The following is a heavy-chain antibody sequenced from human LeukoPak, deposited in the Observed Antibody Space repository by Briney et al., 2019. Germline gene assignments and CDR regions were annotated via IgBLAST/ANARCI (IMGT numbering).Heavy chain of an antibody. CDR1: GFTLNRHS. Sequence: GGALRLSHAASGFTLNRHSMHWVRQAPAKAREGVAVKADDGHNEYHAESVKGRFTISRDNCNNTLYLQMISLRAEDTAVYYCARSQLILGGVMVPVDYWGQGTLVTVSS. D-gene: IGHD3-16*01. CDR2: KADDGHNE. V-gene: IGHV3-30*04. J-gene: IGHJ4*02. CDR3: ARSQLILGGVMVPVDY.